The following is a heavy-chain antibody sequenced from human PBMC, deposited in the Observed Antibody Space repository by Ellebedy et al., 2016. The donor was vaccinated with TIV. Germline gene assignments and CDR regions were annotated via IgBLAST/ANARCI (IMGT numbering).Heavy chain of an antibody. J-gene: IGHJ3*01. CDR2: FHPGDSVS. CDR3: ARRDTMTVVVGGFDV. Sequence: GESLKISXKASGYSFTTYWIGWVRQMPGKGLEWLGVFHPGDSVSRYNPSFEGQVTISADRSINTAYLQWSSLKASDTAMYYCARRDTMTVVVGGFDVWGQGTMLTVS. CDR1: GYSFTTYW. D-gene: IGHD3-22*01. V-gene: IGHV5-51*01.